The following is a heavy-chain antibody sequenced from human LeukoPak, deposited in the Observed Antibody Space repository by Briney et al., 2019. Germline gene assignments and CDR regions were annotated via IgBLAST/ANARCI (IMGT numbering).Heavy chain of an antibody. CDR3: AKVWDDYVWENGPYFDY. CDR2: IRYDGSNK. J-gene: IGHJ4*02. D-gene: IGHD3-16*01. CDR1: RFTFSSYG. V-gene: IGHV3-30*02. Sequence: GGSLRLSCAASRFTFSSYGMHWVRQAPGKGLEWVAFIRYDGSNKYYADSVKGRFTISRDNSKNTLYLQMNSLRAEDTAVYYCAKVWDDYVWENGPYFDYWGQGTLATVSS.